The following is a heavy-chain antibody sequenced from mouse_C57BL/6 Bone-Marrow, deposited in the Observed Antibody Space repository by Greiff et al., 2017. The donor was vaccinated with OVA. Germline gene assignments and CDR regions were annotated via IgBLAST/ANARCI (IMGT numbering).Heavy chain of an antibody. CDR2: IYPGGGYT. J-gene: IGHJ2*01. Sequence: QVQLQQSGAELVRPGTSVKMSCKASGYTFTNYWIGWAKQRPGHGLEWIGDIYPGGGYTNYNEKFKGKATLTADKSSSTAYMQFSSLTSEDSAIYYCARWDYYGSKYWGQGTTLTVSS. CDR3: ARWDYYGSKY. V-gene: IGHV1-63*01. D-gene: IGHD1-1*01. CDR1: GYTFTNYW.